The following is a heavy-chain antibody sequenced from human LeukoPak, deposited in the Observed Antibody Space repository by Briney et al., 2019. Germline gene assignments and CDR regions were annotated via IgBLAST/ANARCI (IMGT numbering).Heavy chain of an antibody. V-gene: IGHV4-61*02. CDR2: IYTSGST. D-gene: IGHD3-10*01. J-gene: IGHJ4*02. CDR3: AREELLWFGELFFDY. CDR1: GGSISSGSYY. Sequence: SETLSLTCTVSGGSISSGSYYWSWIRQPAGKGLEWIGRIYTSGSTNYNPSLKSRVTISVDTSKNQFSLKLSSVTAADTAVYYCAREELLWFGELFFDYWGQGTLVTVSS.